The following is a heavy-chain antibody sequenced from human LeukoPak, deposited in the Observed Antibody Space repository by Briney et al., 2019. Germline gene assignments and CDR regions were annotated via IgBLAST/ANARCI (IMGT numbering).Heavy chain of an antibody. CDR2: IRYDGSNK. V-gene: IGHV3-30*02. J-gene: IGHJ3*02. CDR3: AKLLPRAATIYDAFDI. D-gene: IGHD5-12*01. CDR1: GFTFSSYG. Sequence: GGSLRLSCAASGFTFSSYGMHWVRQAPGKGLEWVAFIRYDGSNKYYADSVKGRFTISRDNSKNTLYLQMNSLRAEDTAVYYCAKLLPRAATIYDAFDIWGQGTMVTVSS.